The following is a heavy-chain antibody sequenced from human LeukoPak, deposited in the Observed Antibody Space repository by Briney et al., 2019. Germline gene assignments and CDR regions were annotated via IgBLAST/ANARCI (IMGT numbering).Heavy chain of an antibody. CDR3: ARDLLDTAMVHYWYFDL. D-gene: IGHD5-18*01. V-gene: IGHV4-31*03. J-gene: IGHJ2*01. CDR2: IYYNRSI. Sequence: TLSLTCTVSGASISSGTYYWSWIRQHPGKGLEWIGYIYYNRSIYYNPSLKSRVTISVDTSKNQFSLKLSSVTAADTAVYYCARDLLDTAMVHYWYFDLWGRGTLVTVSS. CDR1: GASISSGTYY.